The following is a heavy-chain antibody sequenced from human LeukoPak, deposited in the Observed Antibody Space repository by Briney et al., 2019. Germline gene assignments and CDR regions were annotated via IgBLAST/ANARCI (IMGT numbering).Heavy chain of an antibody. CDR3: ARDRWFDP. CDR2: IYNSGNT. CDR1: GGSISNYY. Sequence: SETLSLTCSVSGGSISNYYWSWIRQPPGKGLEWIGYIYNSGNTNYNPSLKSRVTISIDTSKNQFSLKLTSVTAADTAFYYCARDRWFDPWGQGTLVTVSS. V-gene: IGHV4-59*01. J-gene: IGHJ5*02.